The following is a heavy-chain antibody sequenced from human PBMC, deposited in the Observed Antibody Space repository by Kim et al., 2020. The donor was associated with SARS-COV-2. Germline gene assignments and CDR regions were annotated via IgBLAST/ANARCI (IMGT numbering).Heavy chain of an antibody. CDR1: GYTFTSYG. Sequence: ASVKVSCKASGYTFTSYGISWVRQAPGQGLEWMGWISAYNGNTNYAQKLQGRVTMTTDTSTSTAYMELRSLRSDDTAVYYCARDPFTYDFWSGYFVHYYYGMDVWGQGTTVTVSS. D-gene: IGHD3-3*01. CDR3: ARDPFTYDFWSGYFVHYYYGMDV. CDR2: ISAYNGNT. V-gene: IGHV1-18*01. J-gene: IGHJ6*02.